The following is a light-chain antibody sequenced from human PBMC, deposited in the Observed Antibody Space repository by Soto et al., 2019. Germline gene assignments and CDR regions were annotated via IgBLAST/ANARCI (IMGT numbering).Light chain of an antibody. Sequence: EIVMTQSPATLSVSPGERATLSCRASQSVSSNLAWYQQKPGQAPRLLIYDASNRATGIPARYSGSRSGTGFTLTISSREPEDFAVYYCQQRSSWPSLTFGEGTKVDIK. CDR3: QQRSSWPSLT. CDR1: QSVSSN. V-gene: IGKV3-11*01. CDR2: DAS. J-gene: IGKJ4*02.